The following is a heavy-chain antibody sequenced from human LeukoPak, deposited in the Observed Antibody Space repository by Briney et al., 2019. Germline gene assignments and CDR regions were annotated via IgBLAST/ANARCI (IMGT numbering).Heavy chain of an antibody. V-gene: IGHV5-51*01. D-gene: IGHD6-13*01. CDR2: IYPGDSGT. Sequence: GESLKISCKGSGYSFTSYWIGWVRQMPGKGLEWMGIIYPGDSGTRYSPSFQGQVTISADKSISTAYLQWSSLKASDTAMYYCARHGAAAGTGNWFDPWGQGTLVTVSS. CDR1: GYSFTSYW. CDR3: ARHGAAAGTGNWFDP. J-gene: IGHJ5*02.